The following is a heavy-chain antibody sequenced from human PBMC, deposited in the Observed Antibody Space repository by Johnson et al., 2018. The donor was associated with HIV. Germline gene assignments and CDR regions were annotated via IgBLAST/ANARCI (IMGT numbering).Heavy chain of an antibody. Sequence: QVQLVESGGGLVQPGGSLRLSCAVSGFTFSSHWMTWVRQAPGKGLEWVAVISYDGSNKYYADSVKGRLIISRDNVNNSVYLQMNSLRGEDTAVYYCARELNSGNYDPWFERWESGAFDVWGQGTLVTVSA. D-gene: IGHD1-26*01. J-gene: IGHJ3*01. CDR1: GFTFSSHW. CDR2: ISYDGSNK. CDR3: ARELNSGNYDPWFERWESGAFDV. V-gene: IGHV3-30*19.